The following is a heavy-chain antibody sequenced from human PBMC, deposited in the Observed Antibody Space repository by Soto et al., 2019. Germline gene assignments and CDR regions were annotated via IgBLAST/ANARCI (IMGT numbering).Heavy chain of an antibody. CDR2: IDPSDSYT. CDR1: GYSFTSYW. V-gene: IGHV5-10-1*01. CDR3: ASQIDILTGYYHYGMDV. D-gene: IGHD3-9*01. J-gene: IGHJ6*02. Sequence: GESLKISCKGSGYSFTSYWISWVRQMPGKGLEWMGRIDPSDSYTNYSPSFQGHVTISADKSISTAYLQWSSLKASDTAMYYCASQIDILTGYYHYGMDVWGQGTTVTVS.